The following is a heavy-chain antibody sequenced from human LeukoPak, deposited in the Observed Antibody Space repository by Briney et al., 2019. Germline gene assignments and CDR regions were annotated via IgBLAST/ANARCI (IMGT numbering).Heavy chain of an antibody. D-gene: IGHD2-2*01. CDR1: GFTFSSYA. J-gene: IGHJ6*03. CDR3: ASRYCSSTSCSLYYYYYMDV. V-gene: IGHV3-30-3*01. Sequence: GRSLRLSCAASGFTFSSYAMHWVRQAPGKGLEWVAVISYDGSNKYYADSVKGRFTISRDNSKNTLYLQMNSLRAEDTAVYYCASRYCSSTSCSLYYYYYMDVWGKGTTVTVSS. CDR2: ISYDGSNK.